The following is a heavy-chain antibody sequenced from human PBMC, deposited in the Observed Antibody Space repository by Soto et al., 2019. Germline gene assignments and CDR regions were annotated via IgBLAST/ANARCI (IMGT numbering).Heavy chain of an antibody. D-gene: IGHD5-12*01. CDR1: GYTFTSYG. V-gene: IGHV1-18*01. CDR2: ISAYNGNT. Sequence: GASVKVSCKASGYTFTSYGISWVRQAPGQGLEWMGWISAYNGNTNYAQKLQGRVTMTTDTSTSTAYMELRSLRSDDTAVYYCARGTRSWRRLRYYYYMDVWGKGTTVTVSS. CDR3: ARGTRSWRRLRYYYYMDV. J-gene: IGHJ6*03.